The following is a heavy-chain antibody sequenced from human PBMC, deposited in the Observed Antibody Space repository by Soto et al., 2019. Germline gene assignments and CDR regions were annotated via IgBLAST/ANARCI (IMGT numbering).Heavy chain of an antibody. CDR3: ERGAGYCSSTSCSHPIDY. Sequence: TSETLSVTCTVAGGSISSYYWSWIRQPPEKGLEWIGYIYYSGSTNYNPSLKSRVTISVDTSKNQFSLKLSSVTAADTAVYYCERGAGYCSSTSCSHPIDYWGQGTLVTVS. D-gene: IGHD2-2*01. CDR1: GGSISSYY. CDR2: IYYSGST. V-gene: IGHV4-59*01. J-gene: IGHJ4*02.